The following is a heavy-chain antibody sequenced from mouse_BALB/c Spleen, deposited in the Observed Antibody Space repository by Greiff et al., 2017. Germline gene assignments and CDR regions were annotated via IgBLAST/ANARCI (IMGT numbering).Heavy chain of an antibody. Sequence: QVHVKQPGAELVKPGAPVKLSCKASGYTFTSYWMNWVKQRPGRGLEWIGRIDPSDSETHYNQKFKDKATLTVDKSSSTAYIQLSSLTSEDSAVYYCARWDYGAWFAYWGQGTLVTVSA. V-gene: IGHV1-69*02. D-gene: IGHD1-1*01. CDR1: GYTFTSYW. CDR2: IDPSDSET. CDR3: ARWDYGAWFAY. J-gene: IGHJ3*01.